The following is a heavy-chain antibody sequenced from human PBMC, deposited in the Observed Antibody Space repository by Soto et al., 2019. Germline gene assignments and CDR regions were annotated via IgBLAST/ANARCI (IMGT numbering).Heavy chain of an antibody. CDR3: ARVYDSSGYPAAGGAFDI. D-gene: IGHD3-22*01. V-gene: IGHV4-31*03. J-gene: IGHJ3*02. CDR1: GASISSGGHY. CDR2: IYYSGTT. Sequence: SETLSLTCSVSGASISSGGHYWSWIRQHPGKGLEWIGYIYYSGTTYYNPSLKSRVTMSVDTSKKQFSLKLNSVTAADTAVYYCARVYDSSGYPAAGGAFDIWSQGTTVTVSS.